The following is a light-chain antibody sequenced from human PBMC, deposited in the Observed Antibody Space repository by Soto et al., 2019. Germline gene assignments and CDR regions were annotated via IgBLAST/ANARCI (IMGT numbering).Light chain of an antibody. CDR2: GNS. J-gene: IGLJ1*01. V-gene: IGLV1-40*01. CDR3: QSYDSSLSGSGV. Sequence: QSALTQPPSVSGAPGQRVTISCTGSSSNIGAGYDVHWYQQLPGTAPKLLIYGNSNRPSGVPDRFSGSKSGTSASLAITGLQAEDEADYYCQSYDSSLSGSGVFGTRTKVTVL. CDR1: SSNIGAGYD.